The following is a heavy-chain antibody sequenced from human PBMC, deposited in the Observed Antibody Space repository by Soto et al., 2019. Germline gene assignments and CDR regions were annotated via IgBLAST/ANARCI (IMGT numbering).Heavy chain of an antibody. CDR2: IIPIFGTA. J-gene: IGHJ4*02. D-gene: IGHD6-6*01. CDR1: GGTFSSYA. V-gene: IGHV1-69*13. CDR3: ARMDPDAYSSSYYFDY. Sequence: SVKVSCKASGGTFSSYAISWVRQAPGQGLEWMGGIIPIFGTANYAQKFQGRVTITADESTSTAYMELSSLRSEDMAVYYCARMDPDAYSSSYYFDYWGQGTLVTVSS.